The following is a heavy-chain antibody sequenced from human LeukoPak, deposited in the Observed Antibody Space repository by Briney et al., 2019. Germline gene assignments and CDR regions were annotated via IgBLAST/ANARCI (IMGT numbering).Heavy chain of an antibody. Sequence: ASVKVSCKASGYTFTGYYMHWVRQAPGQGLEWMGWINPNSGGTNYAQKFQGRVTMTRDTSISTAYMELSRLRSDDTAVYYCAIQGYYDFWSGYFKVGWFDPWGQGTLVTVSS. CDR2: INPNSGGT. CDR3: AIQGYYDFWSGYFKVGWFDP. D-gene: IGHD3-3*01. V-gene: IGHV1-2*02. J-gene: IGHJ5*02. CDR1: GYTFTGYY.